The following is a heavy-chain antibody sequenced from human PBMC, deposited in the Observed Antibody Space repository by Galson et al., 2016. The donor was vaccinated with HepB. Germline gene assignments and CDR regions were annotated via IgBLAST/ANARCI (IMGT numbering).Heavy chain of an antibody. CDR1: ADSITNYY. V-gene: IGHV4-4*07. D-gene: IGHD1-14*01. Sequence: SETLSLTCTVSADSITNYYWSWIRQPAGKGLEWIGRIYTSGSTNYNPSLKSRVTMSIDTSKNQFSLKLSSMTAADTAVYYCATKPMWGPTRHAFDIWGQGTLVTVSS. CDR2: IYTSGST. J-gene: IGHJ3*02. CDR3: ATKPMWGPTRHAFDI.